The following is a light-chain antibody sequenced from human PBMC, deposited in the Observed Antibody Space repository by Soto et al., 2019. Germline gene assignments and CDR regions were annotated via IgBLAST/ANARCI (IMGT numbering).Light chain of an antibody. CDR2: ATF. Sequence: QMTQSPSSLSASVGDRVTITCRASQNIGIFLNWYQQRVGKAPKLLIYATFNLHSGVPSRFSGSGFGTDFTLTISSLQPEDCPTSFCQHRRNAPQTFGQATRVEI. CDR1: QNIGIF. J-gene: IGKJ1*01. CDR3: QHRRNAPQT. V-gene: IGKV1-39*01.